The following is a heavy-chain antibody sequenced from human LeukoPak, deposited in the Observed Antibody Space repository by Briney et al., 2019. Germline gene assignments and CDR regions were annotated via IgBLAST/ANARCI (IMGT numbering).Heavy chain of an antibody. CDR2: INPSGGST. D-gene: IGHD4-23*01. J-gene: IGHJ4*02. CDR3: ARVLNSGYDY. V-gene: IGHV1-46*01. Sequence: ASVKVSCKAFGYTFTSNYMHWVRQAPGQGLEWMGIINPSGGSTTYAQKFQGRVTMTRDTSTSTVYMELSSLRSEDTAVYYCARVLNSGYDYWGQGTLVTVSS. CDR1: GYTFTSNY.